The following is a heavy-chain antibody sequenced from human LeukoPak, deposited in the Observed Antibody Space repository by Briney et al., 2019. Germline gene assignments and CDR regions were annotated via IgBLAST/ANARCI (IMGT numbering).Heavy chain of an antibody. Sequence: PSETLSLTCSVSGGSISSHSWVWIRQPPGKGLDWVGYIYDSGYTKYNPSLKSRVAISRDTSEHQFSLKLTSVTAADTAVYYCARAGYSYGIDGFDIWGQGAVVTVS. CDR1: GGSISSHS. V-gene: IGHV4-59*11. CDR2: IYDSGYT. CDR3: ARAGYSYGIDGFDI. D-gene: IGHD5-18*01. J-gene: IGHJ3*02.